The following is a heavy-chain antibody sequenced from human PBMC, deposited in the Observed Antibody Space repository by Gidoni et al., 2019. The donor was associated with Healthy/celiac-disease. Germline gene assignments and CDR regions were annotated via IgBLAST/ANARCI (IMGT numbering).Heavy chain of an antibody. J-gene: IGHJ6*02. Sequence: QVQLVESGGGVVQPGRSLRLSCAASGFTFSSYGMHWVRQAPGKGLGWVAVIWYDGSNKYYADSVKGRFTISRDNSKNTLYLQMNSLRAEDTAVYYCASQTYDFWSGYHLYYGMDVWGQGTTVTVSS. V-gene: IGHV3-33*01. CDR2: IWYDGSNK. CDR3: ASQTYDFWSGYHLYYGMDV. D-gene: IGHD3-3*01. CDR1: GFTFSSYG.